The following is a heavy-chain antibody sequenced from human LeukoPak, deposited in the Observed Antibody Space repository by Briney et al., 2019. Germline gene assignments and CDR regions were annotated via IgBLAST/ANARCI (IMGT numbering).Heavy chain of an antibody. V-gene: IGHV4-39*01. CDR2: IYYSGST. CDR1: GGSISSSSYY. J-gene: IGHJ4*02. CDR3: ARLAVALFDY. D-gene: IGHD6-19*01. Sequence: SETLSLTCTVSGGSISSSSYYWGWIRQPPGKGLEWIGSIYYSGSTYYNPSLKSRFTISVDTSKNQFSLKLISVTAADTAVYYCARLAVALFDYWGQGTLVTVSS.